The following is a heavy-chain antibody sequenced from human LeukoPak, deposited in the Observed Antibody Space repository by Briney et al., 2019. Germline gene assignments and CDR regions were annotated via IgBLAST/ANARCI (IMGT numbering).Heavy chain of an antibody. V-gene: IGHV1-2*02. CDR1: GYTFTGYY. CDR3: ARAPSWYYYMDV. Sequence: ASVEVSCKASGYTFTGYYMHWVRQAPGQGLEWMGWINPNSGGTNYAQKFQGRVTMTRDTSISTACMELSRLRSDDTAVYYCARAPSWYYYMDVWGKGTTVTVSS. J-gene: IGHJ6*03. CDR2: INPNSGGT.